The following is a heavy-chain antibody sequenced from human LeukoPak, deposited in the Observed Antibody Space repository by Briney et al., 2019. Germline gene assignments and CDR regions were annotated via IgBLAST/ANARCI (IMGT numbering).Heavy chain of an antibody. D-gene: IGHD2-2*02. CDR3: AKDIYPTPARPDAFDI. CDR1: GFTFYDYA. V-gene: IGHV3-43*02. CDR2: IYGDGGST. Sequence: GGSLRLSCAASGFTFYDYAMHWVRQAPGKGLEWVSLIYGDGGSTYYADSVKVRFTIARDNSKNSLYLQMNSLRTDDTALYFCAKDIYPTPARPDAFDIWGQGTMVTVSS. J-gene: IGHJ3*02.